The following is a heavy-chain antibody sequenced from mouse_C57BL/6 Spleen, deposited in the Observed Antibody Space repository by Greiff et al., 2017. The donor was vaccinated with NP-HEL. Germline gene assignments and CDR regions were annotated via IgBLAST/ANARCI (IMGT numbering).Heavy chain of an antibody. V-gene: IGHV1-80*01. J-gene: IGHJ3*01. CDR1: GYAFSSYW. CDR3: ARKGSSYSFAY. CDR2: IYPGDGDT. Sequence: LQESGAELVKPGASVKISCKASGYAFSSYWMNWVKQRPGKGLEWIGQIYPGDGDTNYNGKFKGKATLTADKSSSTAYMQLSSLTSEDSAVYFCARKGSSYSFAYWGQGTLVTVSA. D-gene: IGHD1-1*01.